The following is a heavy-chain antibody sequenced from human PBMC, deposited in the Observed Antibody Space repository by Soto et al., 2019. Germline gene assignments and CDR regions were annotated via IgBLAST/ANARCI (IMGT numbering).Heavy chain of an antibody. J-gene: IGHJ3*02. CDR3: ARRGIAARPPNAFDI. D-gene: IGHD6-6*01. CDR2: IYPCDSDT. V-gene: IGHV5-51*01. Sequence: GESLKISCKGSGYSFTSYWIGWVRQMPGKGLEWVGIIYPCDSDTRYSPSFQGQVTISADKSTSTAYLQWSSRKAADTAMYYCARRGIAARPPNAFDIWGQGTMVTVSS. CDR1: GYSFTSYW.